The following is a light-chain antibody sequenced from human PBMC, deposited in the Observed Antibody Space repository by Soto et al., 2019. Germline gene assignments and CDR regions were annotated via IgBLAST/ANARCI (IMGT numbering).Light chain of an antibody. CDR1: SSDVGSYAL. V-gene: IGLV2-23*01. CDR2: EDT. CDR3: CSYAGSNTLI. Sequence: QPVLTQPASVSGSPGQSITISCTGTSSDVGSYALVSWYQHHPGKAPKLIICEDTNRPSGVSDRFSGSKSGNTASLTISGLQAEDEADYYCCSYAGSNTLIFGGGTKLTVL. J-gene: IGLJ2*01.